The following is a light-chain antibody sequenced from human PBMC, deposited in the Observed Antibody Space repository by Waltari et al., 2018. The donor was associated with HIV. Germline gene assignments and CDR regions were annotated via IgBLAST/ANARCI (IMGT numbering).Light chain of an antibody. CDR1: ALAKKY. Sequence: SDELTQPPSVSVSPGQTARITCSGDALAKKYAYWYQQRPGQAPVILIYKDTERPSGIPERFSGSSSGTTVTLTISGVQAEDEADYYCQSTDRSGSFALVFGGGTKLTVL. V-gene: IGLV3-25*03. CDR3: QSTDRSGSFALV. J-gene: IGLJ3*02. CDR2: KDT.